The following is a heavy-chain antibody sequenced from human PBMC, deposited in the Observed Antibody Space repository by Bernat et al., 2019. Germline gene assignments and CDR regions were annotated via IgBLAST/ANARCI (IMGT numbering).Heavy chain of an antibody. D-gene: IGHD3-3*01. CDR1: GFTFSSYS. CDR3: ARDQYYDFWSGSHDAFDI. V-gene: IGHV3-21*04. CDR2: ISSSSSYI. Sequence: EVQLVESGGGLVKPGGSLRLSCAASGFTFSSYSMNWVRQAPGKGLEWVSSISSSSSYIYYADSVKGRFTISRDNAKNSLYLQMNSLRAEDTAVYYCARDQYYDFWSGSHDAFDIWGQGTMVTVSS. J-gene: IGHJ3*02.